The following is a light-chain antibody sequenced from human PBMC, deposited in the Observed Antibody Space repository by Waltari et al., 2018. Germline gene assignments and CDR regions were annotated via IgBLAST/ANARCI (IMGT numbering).Light chain of an antibody. J-gene: IGKJ4*01. V-gene: IGKV3-11*01. CDR2: DAS. Sequence: IVLTQSPATLSLSPGARATLSCRASERVSSYLAWYQQKPGQAPRLLIYDASNRATGIPARFSGSGSGTDFTLTISSLEPEDFAVYYCQQRSNWPLLTFGGGTKGEIK. CDR3: QQRSNWPLLT. CDR1: ERVSSY.